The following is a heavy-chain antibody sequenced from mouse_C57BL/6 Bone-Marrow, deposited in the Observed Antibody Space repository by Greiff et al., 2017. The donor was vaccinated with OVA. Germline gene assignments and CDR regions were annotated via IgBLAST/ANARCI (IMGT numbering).Heavy chain of an antibody. V-gene: IGHV1-64*01. Sequence: QVQLQQPGAELVKPGASVKLSCKASGYTSTSYWMHWVKQRPGQGLEWIGMIHPNSGSTNYNEKFKSKATLTVDKSSSTAYMQLSSLTSEDSAVYYCARKHSNYGDYWGQGTTLTVSS. CDR3: ARKHSNYGDY. J-gene: IGHJ2*01. D-gene: IGHD2-5*01. CDR1: GYTSTSYW. CDR2: IHPNSGST.